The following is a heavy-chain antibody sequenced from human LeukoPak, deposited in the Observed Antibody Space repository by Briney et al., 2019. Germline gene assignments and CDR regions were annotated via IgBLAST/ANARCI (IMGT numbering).Heavy chain of an antibody. J-gene: IGHJ4*02. CDR2: ISRSSGTM. V-gene: IGHV3-48*04. CDR1: GFSFSVYA. CDR3: ARDGDGSFDY. Sequence: GGSLRLSCAASGFSFSVYAMNWVRQAPRKGLEWNSYISRSSGTMYYADSVKGRFTISRDNAKNSLYPQMNSLRAEDTAVYYCARDGDGSFDYWGQGALVTVSS.